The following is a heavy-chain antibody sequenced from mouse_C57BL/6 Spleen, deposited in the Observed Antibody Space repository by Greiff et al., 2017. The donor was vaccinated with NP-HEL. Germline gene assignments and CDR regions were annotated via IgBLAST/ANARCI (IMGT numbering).Heavy chain of an antibody. Sequence: QVQLKQPGAELVMPGASVKLSCKASGYTFTSYWMHWVKQRPGQGLEWIGEIDPSDSYTNYNQKFKGKSTLTVDKSSSTAYMQLSSLTSEDSAFYYCARKEGYGNYAAYWGQGTLVTVSA. D-gene: IGHD2-1*01. V-gene: IGHV1-69*01. CDR3: ARKEGYGNYAAY. CDR2: IDPSDSYT. CDR1: GYTFTSYW. J-gene: IGHJ3*01.